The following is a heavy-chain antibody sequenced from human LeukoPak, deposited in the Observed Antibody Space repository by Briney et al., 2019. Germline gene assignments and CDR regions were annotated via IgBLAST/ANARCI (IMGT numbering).Heavy chain of an antibody. Sequence: SETLSLTCTVSGYSISSGYYRGWIRQPPGKGLEWIGSIYYSGNTYYNASLKSQVSISIDTSKNQFSLRLTSVTAADTAVYYCARQTGSGLFILPGGQGTLVTVSS. D-gene: IGHD3/OR15-3a*01. CDR3: ARQTGSGLFILP. CDR2: IYYSGNT. J-gene: IGHJ4*02. CDR1: GYSISSGYY. V-gene: IGHV4-38-2*02.